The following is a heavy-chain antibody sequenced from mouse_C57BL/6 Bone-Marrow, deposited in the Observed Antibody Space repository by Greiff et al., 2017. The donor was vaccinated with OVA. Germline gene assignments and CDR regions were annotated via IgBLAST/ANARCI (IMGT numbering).Heavy chain of an antibody. V-gene: IGHV1-75*01. CDR3: ARLPFITTVVDGFAY. CDR2: IFPGSGST. Sequence: VQLQESGPELVKPGASVKISCKASGYTFTDYYINWVKQRPGQGLEWIGWIFPGSGSTYYNEKFKGKATLTVDKSSSTAYMLLSSLTSEDSAVYFCARLPFITTVVDGFAYWGQGTLVTVSA. CDR1: GYTFTDYY. J-gene: IGHJ3*01. D-gene: IGHD1-1*01.